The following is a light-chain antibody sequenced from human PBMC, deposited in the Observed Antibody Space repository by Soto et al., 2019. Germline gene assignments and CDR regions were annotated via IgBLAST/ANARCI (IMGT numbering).Light chain of an antibody. CDR3: MQALQTPPIT. J-gene: IGKJ5*01. CDR1: QSLLHSNGYNY. Sequence: DIVMTQSPLSLPVTPGEPASISCRSSQSLLHSNGYNYLDWYLQKPGQSPQLLIYLGSNRASGVPARFSGSGSGTHFTLKISRVEAEDVGVHYCMQALQTPPITFGQGTRLEIK. V-gene: IGKV2-28*01. CDR2: LGS.